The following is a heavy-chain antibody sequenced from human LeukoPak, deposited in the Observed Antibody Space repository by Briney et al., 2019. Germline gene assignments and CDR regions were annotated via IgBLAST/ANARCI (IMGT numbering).Heavy chain of an antibody. D-gene: IGHD3-22*01. V-gene: IGHV3-30-3*01. J-gene: IGHJ4*02. CDR1: GYTFTSYA. CDR2: ISYDGSNK. Sequence: SCKASGYTFTSYAMHWVRQAPGKGLEWVAVISYDGSNKYYADSVKGRFTISRDNSKNTLYLQMNSLRAEDTAVYYCARVKVLYYDSSGYYYPPYFDYWGQGTLVTVSS. CDR3: ARVKVLYYDSSGYYYPPYFDY.